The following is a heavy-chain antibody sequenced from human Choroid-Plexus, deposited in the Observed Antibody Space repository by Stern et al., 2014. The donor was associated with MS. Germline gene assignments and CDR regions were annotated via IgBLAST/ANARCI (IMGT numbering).Heavy chain of an antibody. J-gene: IGHJ4*02. CDR3: AKDRQYLTFFFDX. D-gene: IGHD2/OR15-2a*01. CDR1: GFSFSSFG. Sequence: VQLVESGGGVVQPGRPLRLSCAASGFSFSSFGMHWVRQAPGKGLEWVALISYDGSKDYADPVKGRFAISRDNSKNTLYLQMNSLRAEDTAVYYCAKDRQYLTFFFDXWGQGSLVTVSS. CDR2: ISYDGSK. V-gene: IGHV3-30*18.